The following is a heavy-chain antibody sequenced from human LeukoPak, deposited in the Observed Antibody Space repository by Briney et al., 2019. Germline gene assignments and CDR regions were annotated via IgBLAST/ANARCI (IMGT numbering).Heavy chain of an antibody. J-gene: IGHJ4*02. CDR1: GFIFSTYG. D-gene: IGHD3-9*01. CDR3: AKGSRYFDWLPRGY. V-gene: IGHV3-30*02. Sequence: GGSLRLSCAASGFIFSTYGMHWVRQAPGKGLEWVAFIRYDGTNKYSADSVKGRFTISRDNSKNTLYLQMNSLRAEDTAVYYCAKGSRYFDWLPRGYWGQGTLVTVSS. CDR2: IRYDGTNK.